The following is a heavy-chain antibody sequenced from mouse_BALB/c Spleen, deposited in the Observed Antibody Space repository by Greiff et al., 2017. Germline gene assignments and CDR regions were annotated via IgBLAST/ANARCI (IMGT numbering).Heavy chain of an antibody. D-gene: IGHD2-1*01. Sequence: QVQLQQPGAELVKPGASVKLSCKASGYTFTSYWMHWVKLRPGQGFEWIGEINPSNGGTYYNEKFKGKATLTADKSSSTAYMQLSSLTSEDSAVYFCAREAYYGNFYAMDYWGQGTSVTVSS. CDR1: GYTFTSYW. CDR3: AREAYYGNFYAMDY. J-gene: IGHJ4*01. V-gene: IGHV1-53*01. CDR2: INPSNGGT.